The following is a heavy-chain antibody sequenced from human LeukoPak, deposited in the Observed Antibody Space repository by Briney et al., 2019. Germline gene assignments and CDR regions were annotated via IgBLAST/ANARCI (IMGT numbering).Heavy chain of an antibody. CDR2: INPSGGST. CDR3: AKDSRITMVRGVMED. CDR1: GYTFTSYY. D-gene: IGHD3-10*01. V-gene: IGHV1-46*01. Sequence: ASVKVSCKASGYTFTSYYMHWVRQAPGQGLEWMGIINPSGGSTSYAQKFQGRVTMTRDTSTSTVYMEPSSLRAEDTALYYCAKDSRITMVRGVMEDWGQGTLVTVSS. J-gene: IGHJ4*02.